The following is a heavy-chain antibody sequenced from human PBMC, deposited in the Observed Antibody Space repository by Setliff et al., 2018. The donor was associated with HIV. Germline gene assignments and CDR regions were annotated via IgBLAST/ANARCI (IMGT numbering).Heavy chain of an antibody. Sequence: PGESLKISCQASGYTFTNHWIGWVRQMPGEGLEWMAIIYPGDSDVRYNPSFRGQVTVSVDKSINTAYLQWSSLKASDTATYYCAREHRLCSGERCVLPDYWGQGTLVTVSS. D-gene: IGHD2-15*01. J-gene: IGHJ4*02. CDR3: AREHRLCSGERCVLPDY. CDR1: GYTFTNHW. V-gene: IGHV5-51*01. CDR2: IYPGDSDV.